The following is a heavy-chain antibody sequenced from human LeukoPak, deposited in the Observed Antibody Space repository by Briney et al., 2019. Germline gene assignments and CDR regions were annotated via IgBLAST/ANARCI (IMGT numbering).Heavy chain of an antibody. J-gene: IGHJ4*02. CDR2: IAYDASNE. V-gene: IGHV3-30*09. Sequence: GGSLRLSCAASGFTFSSYAMHWVRQAPGKGLEWLVVIAYDASNELYADSVKGQFDLSRDNSKNTLYLQMNSLRTEDTAVYYCARDRRAYSGYDWIFDYWGQGILVTVSS. CDR1: GFTFSSYA. CDR3: ARDRRAYSGYDWIFDY. D-gene: IGHD5-12*01.